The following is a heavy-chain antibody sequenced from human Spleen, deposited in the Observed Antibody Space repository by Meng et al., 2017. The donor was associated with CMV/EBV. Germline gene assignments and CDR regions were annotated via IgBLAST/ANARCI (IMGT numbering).Heavy chain of an antibody. CDR3: ARNPKWNYFWFDP. CDR2: INTYNGNT. CDR1: GYTFDNSG. Sequence: CKASGYTFDNSGISWVRQAPGQELGWMGWINTYNGNTNYAQKLQGRVTMTTDTSTTTAYMELRSLRSDDTAVYYCARNPKWNYFWFDPWGQGTLVTVSS. J-gene: IGHJ5*02. D-gene: IGHD1-7*01. V-gene: IGHV1-18*01.